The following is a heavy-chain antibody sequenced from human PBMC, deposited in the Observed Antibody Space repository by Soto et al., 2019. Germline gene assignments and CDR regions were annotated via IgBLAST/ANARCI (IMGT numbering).Heavy chain of an antibody. CDR3: ARRIAAAPHWFDP. J-gene: IGHJ5*02. Sequence: SETLSLTCTVSGGSISSSSYYWGWIRQPPGKGLEWIGSIYYSGSTYYNPPLKSRVTISVDTSKNQFSLKLSSVTAADTAVYYCARRIAAAPHWFDPWGQGTLVTVSS. CDR2: IYYSGST. D-gene: IGHD6-13*01. CDR1: GGSISSSSYY. V-gene: IGHV4-39*01.